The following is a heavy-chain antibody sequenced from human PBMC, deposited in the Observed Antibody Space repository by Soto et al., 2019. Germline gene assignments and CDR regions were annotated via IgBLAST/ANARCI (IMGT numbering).Heavy chain of an antibody. J-gene: IGHJ4*02. CDR2: FFHSGLT. CDR3: AGQFGRSYTLSY. Sequence: QVQLQESGPGLVKPSGTLSLTCSVSGASISSGGWWSWVRQSPEKGLEWIGEFFHSGLTNYNSSLESRVTIAVDKSNNPLSLEMRSVIAADTAVYYCAGQFGRSYTLSYWGPGTLVTVSS. CDR1: GASISSGGW. V-gene: IGHV4-4*02. D-gene: IGHD3-16*01.